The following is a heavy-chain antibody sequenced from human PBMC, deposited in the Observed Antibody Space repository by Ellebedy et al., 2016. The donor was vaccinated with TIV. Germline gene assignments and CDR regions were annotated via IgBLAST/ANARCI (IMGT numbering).Heavy chain of an antibody. J-gene: IGHJ3*01. CDR1: GLTFSSHA. CDR2: ITESGGNT. Sequence: PGGSLRLSCAASGLTFSSHAMSWVSQAPGKGLEWVSSITESGGNTYYADSMKGRFTISRDNSKDTLFLQMNSLRAEDTAIYVCARDPVGVGPAFDVWGQGTMVTVSS. CDR3: ARDPVGVGPAFDV. D-gene: IGHD4-23*01. V-gene: IGHV3-23*01.